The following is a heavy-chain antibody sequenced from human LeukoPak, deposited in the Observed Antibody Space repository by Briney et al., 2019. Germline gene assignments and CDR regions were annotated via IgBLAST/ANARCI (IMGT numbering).Heavy chain of an antibody. J-gene: IGHJ4*02. D-gene: IGHD3-10*01. CDR2: INAGNGNA. CDR3: ARAHYEIWFGELLYHHNDC. V-gene: IGHV1-3*01. CDR1: GYTFTTYA. Sequence: GASVKVSCKASGYTFTTYAMHWVRQAPGQRLEWMRWINAGNGNAKYSQKFQGRVTITRDTSASTAYMELSSLRSEDTAVYYCARAHYEIWFGELLYHHNDCWGQGTLVTVSS.